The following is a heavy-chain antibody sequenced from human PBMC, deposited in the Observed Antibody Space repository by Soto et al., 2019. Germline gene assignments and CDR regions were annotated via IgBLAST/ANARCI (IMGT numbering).Heavy chain of an antibody. CDR3: AAGYCSCGSCYDYYYNGMDV. J-gene: IGHJ6*02. D-gene: IGHD2-15*01. CDR1: GFTFTTSA. V-gene: IGHV1-58*01. CDR2: IVVGSDST. Sequence: QMQLVQSGPEVKKPGTSVKVSCTASGFTFTTSAVQWVRQARGQPLEWIGWIVVGSDSTNYAQMFQEKVTITRDMSTSTAYMELSSLTSEDTALYYCAAGYCSCGSCYDYYYNGMDVWGQGTTVTVSS.